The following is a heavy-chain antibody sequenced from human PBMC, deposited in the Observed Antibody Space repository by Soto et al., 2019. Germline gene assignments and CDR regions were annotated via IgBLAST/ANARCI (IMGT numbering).Heavy chain of an antibody. CDR2: MNPNSGNT. D-gene: IGHD6-13*01. V-gene: IGHV1-8*01. CDR3: VRGYSSSWSGVCMDV. CDR1: GYTFTSYD. Sequence: ASVKVSCKASGYTFTSYDINWVRQATGQGLEWMGWMNPNSGNTGYAQKFQGRVTMTRNTSISTAYMELSSLRSEDTAVYYCVRGYSSSWSGVCMDVWGKGTTVTVSS. J-gene: IGHJ6*03.